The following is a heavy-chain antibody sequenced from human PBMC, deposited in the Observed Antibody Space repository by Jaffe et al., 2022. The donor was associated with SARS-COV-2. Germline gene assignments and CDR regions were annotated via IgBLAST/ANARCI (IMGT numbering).Heavy chain of an antibody. CDR2: IYYSGST. CDR1: GGSISSSGYY. V-gene: IGHV4-31*03. J-gene: IGHJ5*02. CDR3: ARWSDSPPHRAPGFDP. Sequence: QVQLQESGPGLVKPSQTLSLTCTVSGGSISSSGYYWSWVRQHPGQGLEWIGYIYYSGSTYYNPSLKSRVTMSVDTSTNQFSLKLSSVTAADTALYYCARWSDSPPHRAPGFDPWGQGTLVTVSS. D-gene: IGHD3-3*01.